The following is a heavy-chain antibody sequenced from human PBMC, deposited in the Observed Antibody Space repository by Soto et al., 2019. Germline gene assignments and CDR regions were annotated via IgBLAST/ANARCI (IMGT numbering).Heavy chain of an antibody. Sequence: WGLLRISCESSVFSFSTYSMHMVGQAPGKGLELVSSIGGRSDIYYADSVKGRFTISRDNAKNSVSLQMNSLRDEDTAVYYCARQETAWPLAYGLDVWGQGTTVTAP. V-gene: IGHV3-21*01. CDR3: ARQETAWPLAYGLDV. J-gene: IGHJ6*02. D-gene: IGHD2-21*02. CDR1: VFSFSTYS. CDR2: IGGRSDI.